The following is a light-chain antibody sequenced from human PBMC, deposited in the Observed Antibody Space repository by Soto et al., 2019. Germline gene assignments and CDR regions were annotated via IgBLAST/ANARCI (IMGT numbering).Light chain of an antibody. CDR2: GAS. J-gene: IGKJ4*01. V-gene: IGKV3-15*01. CDR1: QSVRSN. CDR3: QQYNSWPLT. Sequence: EIVMTQSPATLSVSPGDRVTLSCRASQSVRSNSAWYQHKPGQAPRLLFYGASTRATGIPARFSGSGYETEFTLTISSLQSEDFAVYYCQQYNSWPLTFGGGTKVDIK.